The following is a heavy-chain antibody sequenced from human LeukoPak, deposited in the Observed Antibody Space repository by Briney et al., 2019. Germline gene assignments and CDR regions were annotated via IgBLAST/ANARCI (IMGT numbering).Heavy chain of an antibody. J-gene: IGHJ4*02. CDR3: ATGYSYGPYYFDY. V-gene: IGHV1-24*01. D-gene: IGHD5-18*01. CDR1: GYTLTELS. CDR2: FDPEDGET. Sequence: GASVKISCKVSGYTLTELSMHWVRQAPGKGLEWIGGFDPEDGETIYAQKFQGRVTMTEDTSTDTAYMELSSLRSEDTAVYYCATGYSYGPYYFDYWGQGTLVTVSS.